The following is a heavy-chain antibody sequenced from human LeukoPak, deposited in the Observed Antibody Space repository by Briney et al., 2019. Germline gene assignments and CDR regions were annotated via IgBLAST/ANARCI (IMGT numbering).Heavy chain of an antibody. CDR3: ATYGWLVQGFYFDY. D-gene: IGHD6-19*01. CDR2: INPNSGGT. Sequence: VAPVKVSCKASGYTFTGYYMHWVRQAPGQGLEWMGWINPNSGGTNYAQKFQGRVTMTRDTSISTAYMELSRLRSDDTAVYYCATYGWLVQGFYFDYWGQGTLVTVSS. CDR1: GYTFTGYY. J-gene: IGHJ4*02. V-gene: IGHV1-2*02.